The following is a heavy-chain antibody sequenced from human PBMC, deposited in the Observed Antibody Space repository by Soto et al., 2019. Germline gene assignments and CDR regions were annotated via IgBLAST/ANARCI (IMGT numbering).Heavy chain of an antibody. J-gene: IGHJ5*02. D-gene: IGHD2-2*01. CDR1: GYSFTSYW. CDR2: IDPSDSYT. Sequence: GESLKISCKGSGYSFTSYWISWVRQMPGKGLEWMGRIDPSDSYTNYSPSFQGHVTISADKSISTAYLQWSSLKASDTAMYYCARGDIVVVPAATHLYLARGYNWFDPWGQGTLVTVSS. CDR3: ARGDIVVVPAATHLYLARGYNWFDP. V-gene: IGHV5-10-1*01.